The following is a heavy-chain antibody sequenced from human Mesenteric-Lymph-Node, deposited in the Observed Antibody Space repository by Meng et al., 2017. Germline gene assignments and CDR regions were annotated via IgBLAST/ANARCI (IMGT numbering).Heavy chain of an antibody. CDR3: AKKTVGSGYQPYDF. V-gene: IGHV3-23*01. J-gene: IGHJ4*02. CDR2: IVAREYYT. D-gene: IGHD3-22*01. CDR1: GFTLSSCA. Sequence: GGSLRLSCAASGFTLSSCAMSWVRQAPGQGLEWVATIVAREYYTNYADSVKGRFTISRDDSKNSLYLQMHSLRADDTALYYCAKKTVGSGYQPYDFWGQGTLVTVSS.